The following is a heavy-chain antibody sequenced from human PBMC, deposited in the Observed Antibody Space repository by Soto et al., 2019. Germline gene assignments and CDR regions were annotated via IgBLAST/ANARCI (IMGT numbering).Heavy chain of an antibody. CDR1: GYSFMRYG. D-gene: IGHD2-15*01. CDR3: AREGYCSSGSCALYPHDFFGMEF. Sequence: ASVKVSCKASGYSFMRYGISWVRQAPGQGLEWMGWISTYNSNEKYAQKFQGRVTLTIDTSTNTAYMELRSLTPDDTAVYYCAREGYCSSGSCALYPHDFFGMEFWGQGTTVTVSS. CDR2: ISTYNSNE. V-gene: IGHV1-18*01. J-gene: IGHJ6*01.